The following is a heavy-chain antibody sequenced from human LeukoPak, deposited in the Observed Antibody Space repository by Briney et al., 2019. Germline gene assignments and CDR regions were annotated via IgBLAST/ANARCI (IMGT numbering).Heavy chain of an antibody. CDR3: ARDSRTYYDVWSGYYT. J-gene: IGHJ4*02. Sequence: PGGSLRLSCAVSGLTFADYGLSWVRQAPGKGLEWVSGINWNGDRIDYADSVKGRFTISRDNAKNSLYLQMNSLRAEDTALYYCARDSRTYYDVWSGYYTRGQGTLVTVSS. V-gene: IGHV3-20*04. CDR1: GLTFADYG. D-gene: IGHD3-3*01. CDR2: INWNGDRI.